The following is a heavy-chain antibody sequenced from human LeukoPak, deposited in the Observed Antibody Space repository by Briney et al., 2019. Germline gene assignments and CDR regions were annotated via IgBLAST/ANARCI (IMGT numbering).Heavy chain of an antibody. CDR2: MNPNSGNT. CDR1: GYTFTSYD. J-gene: IGHJ6*03. D-gene: IGHD3-3*01. Sequence: ASVKVSCKASGYTFTSYDINWVRQATGQGLEWMGWMNPNSGNTGYAQKFQGRVTMTRNTSISTAYMELSSLRSEDTAVYYCTRHPLTIFGVVPYYMDVWGKGTTVTVSS. CDR3: TRHPLTIFGVVPYYMDV. V-gene: IGHV1-8*01.